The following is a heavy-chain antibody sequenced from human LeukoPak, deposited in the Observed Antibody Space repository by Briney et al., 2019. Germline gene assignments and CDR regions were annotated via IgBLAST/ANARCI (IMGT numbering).Heavy chain of an antibody. CDR2: LNPNNGDT. V-gene: IGHV1-2*06. Sequence: ASVKVSCKASGYTFTANYMHWVRQAPGQGLEWMGRLNPNNGDTTYAQKFQGRVTMTRDTSISTAYMELSSLRSDDTAVYYCAREGRNWFDPWGQRTLVTVSS. J-gene: IGHJ5*02. CDR3: AREGRNWFDP. CDR1: GYTFTANY.